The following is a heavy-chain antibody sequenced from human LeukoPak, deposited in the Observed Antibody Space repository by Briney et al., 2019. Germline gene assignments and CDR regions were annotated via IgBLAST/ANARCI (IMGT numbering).Heavy chain of an antibody. V-gene: IGHV4-34*01. CDR3: ARGLGRRQWLVPNRSVY. CDR2: MNHSGST. D-gene: IGHD6-19*01. CDR1: GGSFSGYY. Sequence: PSETLSLTCAVYGGSFSGYYWSWIRQPPGKGLEWIGEMNHSGSTNYNPSLKSRVTISVDTSKNQFSLKLSSVTAADTAVYYCARGLGRRQWLVPNRSVYWGQGTLVTVSS. J-gene: IGHJ4*02.